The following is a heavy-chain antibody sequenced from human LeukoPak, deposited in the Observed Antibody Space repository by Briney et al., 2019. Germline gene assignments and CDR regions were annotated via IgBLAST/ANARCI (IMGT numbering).Heavy chain of an antibody. CDR1: GGSISSSSYY. Sequence: SETLSLTCTVSGGSISSSSYYWGWTRQPPGKGLEWIGSIYYSGSTYYNPSLKSRVTISVDTSKNQFSLKLSSVTAADTAVYYCARPVPLRLGWFDPWGQGTLVTVSS. D-gene: IGHD3-3*01. CDR2: IYYSGST. CDR3: ARPVPLRLGWFDP. J-gene: IGHJ5*02. V-gene: IGHV4-39*01.